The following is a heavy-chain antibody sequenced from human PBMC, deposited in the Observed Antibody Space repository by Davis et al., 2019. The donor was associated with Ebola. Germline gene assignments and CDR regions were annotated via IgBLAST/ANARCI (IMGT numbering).Heavy chain of an antibody. D-gene: IGHD6-19*01. J-gene: IGHJ5*02. CDR2: IYYSGST. CDR3: ARGGAVAGP. Sequence: GSLRLSCTVSGGSISSSSYYWGWIRQPPGKGLEWIGSIYYSGSTYYNPSLKSRVTISVDTSKNQFSLKLRSVTAADTAVYYCARGGAVAGPWGQGTLVTVSS. V-gene: IGHV4-39*01. CDR1: GGSISSSSYY.